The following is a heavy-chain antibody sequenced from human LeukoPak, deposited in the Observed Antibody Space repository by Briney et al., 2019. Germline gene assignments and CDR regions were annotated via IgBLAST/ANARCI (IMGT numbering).Heavy chain of an antibody. CDR3: AARPVHYYDSSGYRDY. CDR1: GFTFSSYA. Sequence: PGGSLRLSCAASGFTFSSYAMSWVRQAPGKGLEWVSAISGSGGSTYYADSVKGRFTISRDNSKNTLYLQMNSLRAEDTAVYYCAARPVHYYDSSGYRDYWGQGTLVTVSS. J-gene: IGHJ4*02. CDR2: ISGSGGST. D-gene: IGHD3-22*01. V-gene: IGHV3-23*01.